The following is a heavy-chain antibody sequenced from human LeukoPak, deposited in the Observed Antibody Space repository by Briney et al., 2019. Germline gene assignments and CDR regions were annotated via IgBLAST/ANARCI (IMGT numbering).Heavy chain of an antibody. CDR1: GGTFSSYA. CDR2: IIPIFGTA. D-gene: IGHD3-10*01. J-gene: IGHJ6*02. V-gene: IGHV1-69*13. CDR3: AIRPGSKGYYYYGKDV. Sequence: ASVKVSCKASGGTFSSYAISWVRQAPGQGLEWMGGIIPIFGTANYAQKFQGRVTITADESTSTAYMELSSLRSEDTAVYYCAIRPGSKGYYYYGKDVWGQGTTVTVSS.